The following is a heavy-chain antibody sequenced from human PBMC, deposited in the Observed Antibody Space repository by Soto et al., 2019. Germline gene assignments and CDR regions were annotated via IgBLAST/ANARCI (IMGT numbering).Heavy chain of an antibody. J-gene: IGHJ4*02. Sequence: SGGSLRLSCAASGFTFSSYSMNWVRQAPGKGLEWVSSISSCSSYIYYADSVKGRFTISRDNAKNSLYLQMNSLRAEDTAVYYCARQSGILTGYPYYFDYWGQGTMVTVSS. CDR3: ARQSGILTGYPYYFDY. D-gene: IGHD3-9*01. CDR2: ISSCSSYI. V-gene: IGHV3-21*01. CDR1: GFTFSSYS.